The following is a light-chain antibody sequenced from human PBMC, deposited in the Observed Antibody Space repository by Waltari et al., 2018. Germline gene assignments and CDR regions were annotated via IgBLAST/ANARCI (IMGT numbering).Light chain of an antibody. CDR3: AAWDDSLGGVV. V-gene: IGLV1-47*01. J-gene: IGLJ2*01. CDR1: STTIGSIY. CDR2: RDN. Sequence: QSVLPQPPSASGTPGQRVTISCSGSSTTIGSIYVYWYQHLPGSAPKLLSSRDNQRPSGVPDRFSGSKSGTSASLAISGLRCEDEADYYCAAWDDSLGGVVFGGGTKLTVL.